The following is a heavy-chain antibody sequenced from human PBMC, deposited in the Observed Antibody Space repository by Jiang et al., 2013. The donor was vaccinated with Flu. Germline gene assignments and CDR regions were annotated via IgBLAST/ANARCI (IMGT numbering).Heavy chain of an antibody. J-gene: IGHJ4*02. V-gene: IGHV1-46*01. Sequence: GQGLEWMGIINPSVVAQGYAQKFRGRVTMTRDTSTSTVYMELSSLRSEDTAVYYCARDLGTMIVVVPDYWGQGTLVTVSS. CDR2: INPSVVA. D-gene: IGHD3-22*01. CDR3: ARDLGTMIVVVPDY.